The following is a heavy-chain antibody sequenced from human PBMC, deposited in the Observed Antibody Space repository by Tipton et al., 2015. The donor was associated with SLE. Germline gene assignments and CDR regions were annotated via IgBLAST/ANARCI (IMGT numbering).Heavy chain of an antibody. V-gene: IGHV4-59*01. CDR1: GGSISSYY. D-gene: IGHD3-3*01. CDR2: ISYSGNT. CDR3: ASPAYYDFWSDSDAFDI. Sequence: TLSLTCTVSGGSISSYYWSWIRQPPGKGLEWVGFISYSGNTNYNPSLKSRVTISIDTSNNLFYLRLMSVTAADTAVYYCASPAYYDFWSDSDAFDIWGQGTMVTVSS. J-gene: IGHJ3*02.